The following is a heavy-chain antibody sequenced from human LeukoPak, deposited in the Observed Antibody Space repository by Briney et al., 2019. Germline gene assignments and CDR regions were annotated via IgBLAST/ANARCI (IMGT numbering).Heavy chain of an antibody. D-gene: IGHD5-24*01. J-gene: IGHJ4*02. CDR3: AKSGYNRFDY. CDR1: GFKFDDYG. CDR2: INWNGDSR. Sequence: GGSLRLSCTASGFKFDDYGMTWVRHAPGKGLEWVSDINWNGDSRGYAHSVRGRFTIYRDNSKNSLYLQMNSLRAEDTAVYYCAKSGYNRFDYWGQGTLVTVSS. V-gene: IGHV3-20*04.